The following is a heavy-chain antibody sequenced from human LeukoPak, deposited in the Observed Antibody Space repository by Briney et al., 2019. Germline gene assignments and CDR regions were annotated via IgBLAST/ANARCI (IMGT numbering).Heavy chain of an antibody. J-gene: IGHJ4*02. CDR1: GYIFTSYV. CDR2: INPSTGGT. D-gene: IGHD3-16*01. V-gene: IGHV1-2*06. CDR3: ATLGEDKTDTPFDY. Sequence: ASVKVSCKASGYIFTSYVLHWIRQAPGQGLEWMGRINPSTGGTDFAQKFQGKVSMTRDTSISTAYMELSRLGSDDTAVYYCATLGEDKTDTPFDYWGQGTLVTVSS.